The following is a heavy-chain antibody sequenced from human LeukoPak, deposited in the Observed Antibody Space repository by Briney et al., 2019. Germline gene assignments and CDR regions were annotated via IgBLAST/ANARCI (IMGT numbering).Heavy chain of an antibody. CDR1: GGSISSSSYY. CDR3: ARGIRGSGSEFDY. J-gene: IGHJ4*02. D-gene: IGHD3-3*01. CDR2: IYYSGST. V-gene: IGHV4-39*07. Sequence: SETLSLTCTVSGGSISSSSYYWGWIRQPPGKGLEWIGSIYYSGSTYYNPSLKSRVTISVDTSKNQFSLKLSSVTAADTAVYYCARGIRGSGSEFDYWGQGTLVTVSS.